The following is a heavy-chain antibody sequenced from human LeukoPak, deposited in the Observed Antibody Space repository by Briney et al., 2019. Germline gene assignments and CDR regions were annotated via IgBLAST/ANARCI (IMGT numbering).Heavy chain of an antibody. V-gene: IGHV4-4*07. CDR2: IYTSGST. CDR1: GGSISSYY. Sequence: PSDTPSLTCTVSGGSISSYYWSWIRQSAGKGLEWIGRIYTSGSTNYNPSLKSRVTMSVDTSKNQFSLKLSSVTAADTAVYYCARNGGSGTYYDGSFDYWGQGTLVTVSS. CDR3: ARNGGSGTYYDGSFDY. J-gene: IGHJ4*02. D-gene: IGHD1-26*01.